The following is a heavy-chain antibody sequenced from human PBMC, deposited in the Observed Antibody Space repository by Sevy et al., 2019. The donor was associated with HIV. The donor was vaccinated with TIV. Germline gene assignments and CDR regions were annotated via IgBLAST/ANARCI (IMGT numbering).Heavy chain of an antibody. CDR1: GFTFSSYI. D-gene: IGHD3-22*01. J-gene: IGHJ4*02. Sequence: GGSLRLSCAASGFTFSSYIMNWVRQAPGMGLEWVSSISSGGDYIYYTNSVKGRFTISRDNAKNSLYLHMNSLRPEDTAIYYCARGNSGSFDYWGQGTLVTVSS. V-gene: IGHV3-21*01. CDR3: ARGNSGSFDY. CDR2: ISSGGDYI.